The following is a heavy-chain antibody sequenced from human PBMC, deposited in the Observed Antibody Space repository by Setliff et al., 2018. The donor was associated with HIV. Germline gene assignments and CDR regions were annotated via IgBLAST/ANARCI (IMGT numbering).Heavy chain of an antibody. CDR2: IYPGDSDI. J-gene: IGHJ3*01. Sequence: GESLKISCKGSGYSFTSYWIGWVRQMPGKGMEWMGIIYPGDSDIRYSPSFQGQVTISADKSISTAYLQWSSLKASDTSFYYCARPFHHAFDLWGQGTMVTVSS. V-gene: IGHV5-51*01. CDR1: GYSFTSYW. CDR3: ARPFHHAFDL.